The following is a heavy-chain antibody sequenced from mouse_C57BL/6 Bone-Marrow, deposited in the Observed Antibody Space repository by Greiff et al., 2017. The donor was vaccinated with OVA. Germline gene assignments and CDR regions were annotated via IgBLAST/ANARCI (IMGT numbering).Heavy chain of an antibody. CDR2: ISSGGSYT. J-gene: IGHJ3*01. D-gene: IGHD1-1*02. CDR3: ARQRLWSPFAY. V-gene: IGHV5-6*01. Sequence: EVMLVESGGDLVKPGGSLKLSCAASGFTFSSYGMSWVRQTPDKRLEWVATISSGGSYTYYTDSVKGRFTIYRDNAKNTLYLQMSSLKSEDTAMYYCARQRLWSPFAYWGQGTLVTVSA. CDR1: GFTFSSYG.